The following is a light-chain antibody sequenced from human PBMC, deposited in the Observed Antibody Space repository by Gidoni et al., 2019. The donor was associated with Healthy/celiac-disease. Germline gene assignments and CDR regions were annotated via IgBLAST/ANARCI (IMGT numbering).Light chain of an antibody. CDR3: QQRSA. V-gene: IGKV3-11*01. CDR2: DAS. Sequence: EIVLTQSPATLSLSPGERATLSCRASQSVSSYLAWYQQKPGQAPRLLIYDASNRATGIPARCSGSRSGTDFTLTISSLEPEDFAVYYCQQRSAFGPGTKVDIK. J-gene: IGKJ3*01. CDR1: QSVSSY.